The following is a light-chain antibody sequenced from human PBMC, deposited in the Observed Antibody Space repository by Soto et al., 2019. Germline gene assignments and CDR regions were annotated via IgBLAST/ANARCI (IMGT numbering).Light chain of an antibody. CDR3: QQYNEYSWT. CDR2: KAS. J-gene: IGKJ1*01. CDR1: QSISAW. Sequence: IQMTQSPSTLSASVGDRVALTCLASQSISAWLAWYQQKPGKAPRLLIYKASTLEIGVPSRFSGSGSGTEFTLTISSLQPDDVATYYCQQYNEYSWTFGQGTKVDNK. V-gene: IGKV1-5*03.